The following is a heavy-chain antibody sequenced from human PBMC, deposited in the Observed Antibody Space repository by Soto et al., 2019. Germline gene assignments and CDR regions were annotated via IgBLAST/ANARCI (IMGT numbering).Heavy chain of an antibody. V-gene: IGHV3-33*01. CDR3: ARDIMVRGRSYYGMDV. D-gene: IGHD3-10*01. Sequence: LRLSCAASGFTFSTYGVHWARQAPGKGLEWVAVIWSDGSNEYYADSVKGRFTISRDNSKNTLFLQMDSLTTEDTAVYYCARDIMVRGRSYYGMDVWGQGTTVTGSS. CDR2: IWSDGSNE. J-gene: IGHJ6*02. CDR1: GFTFSTYG.